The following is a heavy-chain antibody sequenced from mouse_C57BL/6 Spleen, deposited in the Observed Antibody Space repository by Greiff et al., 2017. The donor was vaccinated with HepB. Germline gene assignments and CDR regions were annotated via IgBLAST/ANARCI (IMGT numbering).Heavy chain of an antibody. D-gene: IGHD2-1*01. CDR1: GYTFTSYW. CDR2: IDPSDSYT. CDR3: ARGNLQFDY. V-gene: IGHV1-50*01. Sequence: QVQLQQSGAELVKPGASVKLSCKASGYTFTSYWMQWVKQRPGQGLEWIGEIDPSDSYTNYNQKFKGKATLTVDTSSSTAYMQLSSLTSEDSAVYYCARGNLQFDYWGQGTTLTVSS. J-gene: IGHJ2*01.